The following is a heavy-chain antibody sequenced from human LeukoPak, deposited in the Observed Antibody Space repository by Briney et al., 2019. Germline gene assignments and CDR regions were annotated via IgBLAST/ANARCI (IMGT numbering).Heavy chain of an antibody. Sequence: GGSLRLSCAASGFTFSSYAMSWVRQAPGKGLEWVSAISGSGGSTYYADSVRGGFTISRDNSKNTLYLQMNSLRAEDTAVYYCAKDFEVGGYFDYWGQGTLVTVSS. V-gene: IGHV3-23*01. CDR1: GFTFSSYA. CDR2: ISGSGGST. J-gene: IGHJ4*02. CDR3: AKDFEVGGYFDY.